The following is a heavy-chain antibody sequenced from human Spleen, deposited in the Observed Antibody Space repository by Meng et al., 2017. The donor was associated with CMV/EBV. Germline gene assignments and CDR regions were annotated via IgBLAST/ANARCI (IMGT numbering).Heavy chain of an antibody. D-gene: IGHD6-13*01. Sequence: GESLKISCASSGFTYSSYWMSWVRQAPGKGLEWVANIKQDGSEKYYVDSVKGPFTISRDNAKNSLYLQMNSLRAEDTAVYYCARGGTIAAAATDYWGQGTLVTVSS. V-gene: IGHV3-7*01. CDR2: IKQDGSEK. CDR1: GFTYSSYW. CDR3: ARGGTIAAAATDY. J-gene: IGHJ4*02.